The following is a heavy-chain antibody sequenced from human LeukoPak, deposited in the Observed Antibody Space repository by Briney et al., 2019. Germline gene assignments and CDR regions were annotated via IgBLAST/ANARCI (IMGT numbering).Heavy chain of an antibody. CDR3: ARKRGQPGPLPNSNWFDP. V-gene: IGHV1-69*13. J-gene: IGHJ5*02. CDR2: IIPIFGTA. D-gene: IGHD4-23*01. CDR1: GGTFSSYA. Sequence: ASVKVSCKASGGTFSSYAISWVRQAPGQGLEWMGGIIPIFGTANYAQKFQGRVTITADESTSTAYMELSSLRSEDTAVYYCARKRGQPGPLPNSNWFDPWGQGTLVTVSS.